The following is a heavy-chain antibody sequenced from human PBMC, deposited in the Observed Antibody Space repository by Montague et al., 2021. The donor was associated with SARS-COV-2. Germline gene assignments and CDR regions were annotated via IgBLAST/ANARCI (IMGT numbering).Heavy chain of an antibody. CDR1: GGSFSGYY. CDR2: INHSGST. Sequence: SETLSLTCGVYGGSFSGYYWSWIRQPPGKGLQWIGGINHSGSTNYNSSLNSRGTISLDTSKNQFSLKLTSVSAADTAVYYCARTYCGGDCHVGPWGQGILVTVSS. J-gene: IGHJ5*02. D-gene: IGHD2-21*02. V-gene: IGHV4-34*01. CDR3: ARTYCGGDCHVGP.